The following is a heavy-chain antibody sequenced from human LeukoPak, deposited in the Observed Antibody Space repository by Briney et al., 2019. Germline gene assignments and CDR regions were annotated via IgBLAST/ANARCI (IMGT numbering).Heavy chain of an antibody. CDR3: ATNPKQQLIWLAHYDFDY. J-gene: IGHJ4*02. D-gene: IGHD6-13*01. CDR1: GFTFSSYA. V-gene: IGHV3-23*01. Sequence: PGGSLRLSCAASGFTFSSYAMSWVRQAPGKGLEWVSAISGSGGSTYYADSVKGRFTISRDNSKNTLYLQMNSLRAEDTAVYYCATNPKQQLIWLAHYDFDYWGQGTLVTVSS. CDR2: ISGSGGST.